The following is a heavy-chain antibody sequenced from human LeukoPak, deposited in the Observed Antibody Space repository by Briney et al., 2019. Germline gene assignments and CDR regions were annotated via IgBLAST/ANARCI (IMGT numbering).Heavy chain of an antibody. D-gene: IGHD4-17*01. V-gene: IGHV1-3*03. J-gene: IGHJ5*02. CDR2: INVGNANT. CDR3: ARDRHGDYLSWFDP. Sequence: ASVKVACKASGYTFTNYALHWVRQAPGQRLEWMGWINVGNANTKYSQDFQGRVSIPRDTSATTVYMELSSLRSEDMGVYYCARDRHGDYLSWFDPWGQGTLVTVSS. CDR1: GYTFTNYA.